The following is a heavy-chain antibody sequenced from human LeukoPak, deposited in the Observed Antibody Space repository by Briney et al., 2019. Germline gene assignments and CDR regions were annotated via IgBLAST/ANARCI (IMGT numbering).Heavy chain of an antibody. J-gene: IGHJ3*02. CDR3: AKDSRGVGAPNDAFDI. CDR2: ISGSGGST. V-gene: IGHV3-23*01. D-gene: IGHD1-26*01. CDR1: GFTFSSYA. Sequence: GGSLRLSCAASGFTFSSYAMSWVRQAPGKGLEWVSAISGSGGSTYYADSVKGRFTISRDNSKNTLYLQMNSLRAGDTAVYYYAKDSRGVGAPNDAFDIWGQGTMVTVSS.